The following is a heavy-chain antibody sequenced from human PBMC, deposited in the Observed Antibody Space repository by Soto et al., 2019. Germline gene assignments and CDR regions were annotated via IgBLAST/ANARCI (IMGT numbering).Heavy chain of an antibody. J-gene: IGHJ4*02. Sequence: SETLSLTCAVYGGSFSGYYWSWIRQPPGKGLEWIGEINHSGSTNYNPSLKSRVTISVDTSKNQFSLKLSSVTAADTAVYYCARVRGGYANFDYWGQGTLVTVSS. CDR1: GGSFSGYY. D-gene: IGHD5-12*01. CDR3: ARVRGGYANFDY. V-gene: IGHV4-34*01. CDR2: INHSGST.